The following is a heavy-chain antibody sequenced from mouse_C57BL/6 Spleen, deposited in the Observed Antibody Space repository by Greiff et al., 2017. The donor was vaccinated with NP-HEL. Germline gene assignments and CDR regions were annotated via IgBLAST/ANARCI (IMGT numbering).Heavy chain of an antibody. D-gene: IGHD1-1*01. CDR2: ISDGGSYT. Sequence: EVKLMESGGGLVKPGGSLKLSCAASGFTFSSYAMSWVRQTPEKRLEWVATISDGGSYTYYPDNVKGRFTISRDNAKNNLYLQMSHLKSEDTAMYYCARGIDYGSSFWYFDVWGTGTTVTVSS. J-gene: IGHJ1*03. CDR1: GFTFSSYA. V-gene: IGHV5-4*03. CDR3: ARGIDYGSSFWYFDV.